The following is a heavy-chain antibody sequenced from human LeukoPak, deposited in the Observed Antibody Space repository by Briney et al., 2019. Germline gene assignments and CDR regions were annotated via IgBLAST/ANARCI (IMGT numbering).Heavy chain of an antibody. V-gene: IGHV4-4*07. D-gene: IGHD1-1*01. CDR1: GGSISSYY. CDR3: ARDRGTWNDDGFDY. CDR2: IYISGGT. J-gene: IGHJ4*02. Sequence: SETLSLTCTVSGGSISSYYWSWIRQPAGMGLEWIGRIYISGGTNYNPSLKSRVTMSVDTSKNQFSLKLSSVTAADTAVYYCARDRGTWNDDGFDYWGQGTLVTVSS.